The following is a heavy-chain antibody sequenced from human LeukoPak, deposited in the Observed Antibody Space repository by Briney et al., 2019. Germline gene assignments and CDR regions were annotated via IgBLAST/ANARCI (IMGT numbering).Heavy chain of an antibody. CDR1: GYTFTGYY. D-gene: IGHD3-3*01. J-gene: IGHJ3*02. CDR3: ARTPLRFLEWFQTAHDAFDI. CDR2: INPNSGGT. Sequence: ASVKVSCKASGYTFTGYYMRWVRQAPGQGLEWMGWINPNSGGTNYAQKFQGRVTMTRDTSISTAYMELSRLRSDDTAVYYCARTPLRFLEWFQTAHDAFDIWGQGTMVTVSS. V-gene: IGHV1-2*02.